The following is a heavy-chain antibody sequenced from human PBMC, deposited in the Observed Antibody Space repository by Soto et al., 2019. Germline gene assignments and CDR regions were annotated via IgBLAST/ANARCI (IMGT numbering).Heavy chain of an antibody. V-gene: IGHV3-33*01. D-gene: IGHD6-19*01. CDR2: IWYDGSNK. CDR1: GFTFSSYG. Sequence: PGGSLRLSCAASGFTFSSYGMHWVRQAPGKGLEWVAVIWYDGSNKYYADSVKGRFTISRDNSKNTLYLQMNSLRAEDTAVYYCARDLRMFRIAVAGTLYYWGQGTLVTVSS. CDR3: ARDLRMFRIAVAGTLYY. J-gene: IGHJ4*02.